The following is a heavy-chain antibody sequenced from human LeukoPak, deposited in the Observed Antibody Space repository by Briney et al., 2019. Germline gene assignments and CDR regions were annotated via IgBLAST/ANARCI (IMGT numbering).Heavy chain of an antibody. CDR1: GGSISSYY. Sequence: SETLSLTCTVSGGSISSYYWSWIRQPPGKGLEWIGYIYYSGSTYYNPSLKSRVTMSVDTSKNQFSLKLSSVTAADTAVYYCARDVNRGSTWAFDYWGQGTLVTVSS. CDR3: ARDVNRGSTWAFDY. V-gene: IGHV4-59*12. J-gene: IGHJ4*02. CDR2: IYYSGST. D-gene: IGHD6-13*01.